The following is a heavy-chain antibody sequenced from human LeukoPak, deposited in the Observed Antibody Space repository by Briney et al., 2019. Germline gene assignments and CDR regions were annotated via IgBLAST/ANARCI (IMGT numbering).Heavy chain of an antibody. V-gene: IGHV1-24*01. J-gene: IGHJ2*01. D-gene: IGHD3-10*01. CDR2: FDPEDGET. CDR1: GYTLTELS. Sequence: ASVKVSCKVSGYTLTELSMHWVRQAPGKGLEWMGGFDPEDGETIYAQRFQGRVTMTEDTSTDTAYMELSSLRSEDTAVYYCATSLNYYGWYFDLWGRGTLVTVSS. CDR3: ATSLNYYGWYFDL.